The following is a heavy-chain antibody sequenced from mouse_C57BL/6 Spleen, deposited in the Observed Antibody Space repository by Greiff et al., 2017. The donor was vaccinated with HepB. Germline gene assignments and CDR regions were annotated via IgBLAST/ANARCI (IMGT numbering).Heavy chain of an antibody. V-gene: IGHV1-59*01. Sequence: VQLQQPGAELVRPGTSVKLSCEASGYTFTSYWMHWVKQRPGQGLEWIGVIDPSDSYTNYNQKFKGKATLTVDTSSSTAYMQLSSLTSEDSAVYYCARSPLRSYAMDYWGQGTSVTVSS. CDR2: IDPSDSYT. D-gene: IGHD1-1*01. CDR3: ARSPLRSYAMDY. J-gene: IGHJ4*01. CDR1: GYTFTSYW.